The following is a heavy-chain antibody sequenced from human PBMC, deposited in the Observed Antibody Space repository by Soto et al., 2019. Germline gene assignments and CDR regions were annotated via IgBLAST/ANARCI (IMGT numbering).Heavy chain of an antibody. CDR1: GFTFSSYW. D-gene: IGHD3-10*01. J-gene: IGHJ3*02. V-gene: IGHV3-74*01. Sequence: GGSLRLSCAASGFTFSSYWMHWVRQAPGKGLVWVSRINSDGSSTTYADSVKGRFTISRDNAKNTLSLQMNSLRAEDTTVYYCARALIAMVRGVRRFDAFDIWGQGTMVTVSS. CDR2: INSDGSST. CDR3: ARALIAMVRGVRRFDAFDI.